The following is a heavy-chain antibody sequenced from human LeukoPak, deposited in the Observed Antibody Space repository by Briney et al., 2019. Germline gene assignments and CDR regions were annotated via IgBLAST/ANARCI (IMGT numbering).Heavy chain of an antibody. CDR3: ARGGDAWGYSNGVRFDP. V-gene: IGHV1-46*01. Sequence: ASVKVSCKASGYTFTGYYMHWVRQAPGQGLEYMGIINSSGGSTSYAQKFQGRVTMTRDMSTSTVYMELSSLRFEDTAVYYCARGGDAWGYSNGVRFDPWGQGTLVTVSS. CDR1: GYTFTGYY. J-gene: IGHJ5*02. D-gene: IGHD6-19*01. CDR2: INSSGGST.